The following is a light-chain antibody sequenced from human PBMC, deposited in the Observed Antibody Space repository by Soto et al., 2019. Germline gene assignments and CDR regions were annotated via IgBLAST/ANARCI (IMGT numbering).Light chain of an antibody. Sequence: QSVLTQPASVSGSPGQSITISCTGTISDVGGYNYVSWYQQHPGKAPKLMIYDVSNRPSGVSNRFSGSKSGNTASLTISGLQAEDEADYYCSSYTSSSTLAVFGTGTKVTVL. CDR2: DVS. CDR1: ISDVGGYNY. J-gene: IGLJ1*01. V-gene: IGLV2-14*01. CDR3: SSYTSSSTLAV.